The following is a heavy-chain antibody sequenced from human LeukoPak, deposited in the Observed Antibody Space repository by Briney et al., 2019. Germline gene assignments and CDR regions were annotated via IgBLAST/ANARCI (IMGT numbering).Heavy chain of an antibody. D-gene: IGHD4-17*01. V-gene: IGHV4-38-2*01. J-gene: IGHJ4*02. Sequence: SETLSLTCAVSGYSISSGYYWGWIRQPPGKGLEWIGSIYHSGSTYYNPSLKSRVTISVDTSKNQFSLKLSSVTAADTAVYYCARATVTDFGRYDYWGQGTLVTVSS. CDR1: GYSISSGYY. CDR3: ARATVTDFGRYDY. CDR2: IYHSGST.